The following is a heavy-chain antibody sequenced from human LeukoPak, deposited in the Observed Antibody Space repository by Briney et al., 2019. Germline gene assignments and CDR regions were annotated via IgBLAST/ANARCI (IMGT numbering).Heavy chain of an antibody. V-gene: IGHV3-23*01. Sequence: GGSLRLSCAASGFAFKNYAMTWVRQAPGKGLQWVSNINDNGGQKHYADSVKGRFTISRDNSKNTLFLQMDSLRAEDTAVYYCAKTQWKVGATDYFDYWGHGILVTVSS. D-gene: IGHD1-26*01. J-gene: IGHJ4*01. CDR1: GFAFKNYA. CDR3: AKTQWKVGATDYFDY. CDR2: INDNGGQK.